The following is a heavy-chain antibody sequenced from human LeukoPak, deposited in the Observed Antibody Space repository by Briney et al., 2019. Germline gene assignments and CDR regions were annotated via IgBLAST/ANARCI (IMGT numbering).Heavy chain of an antibody. CDR1: GNSN. Sequence: ASVKLSCKASGNSNIHWVRQTPGQGPEWMGWINPNSGGTNYAQKFQGRVTMTRDTSISTAYMELSRLRSDDTAVYYCATGRWGVDYWGQGTLVTVSS. CDR3: ATGRWGVDY. D-gene: IGHD3-16*01. CDR2: INPNSGGT. J-gene: IGHJ4*02. V-gene: IGHV1-2*02.